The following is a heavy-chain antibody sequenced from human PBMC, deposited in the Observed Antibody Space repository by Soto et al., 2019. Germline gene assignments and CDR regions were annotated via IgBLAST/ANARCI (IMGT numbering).Heavy chain of an antibody. Sequence: SETLSLTCAVYGGSFSGYYWSWIRQPPGKGLEWIGEINHSGSTNYNPSLKSRVTISVDTSKNQFSLKLSSVTAADTAVYYCARGRGIAVARRWFDPWGQGTPVTVSS. CDR1: GGSFSGYY. D-gene: IGHD6-19*01. V-gene: IGHV4-34*01. CDR2: INHSGST. J-gene: IGHJ5*02. CDR3: ARGRGIAVARRWFDP.